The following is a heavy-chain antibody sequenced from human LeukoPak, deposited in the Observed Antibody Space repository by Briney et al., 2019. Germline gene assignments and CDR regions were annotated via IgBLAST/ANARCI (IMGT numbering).Heavy chain of an antibody. Sequence: GGSLRLSCAASGFTFSSYSMNWVRQAPGKGLEWVSSISSSSSYIYYADSVKGRFTISRDNAKNALYLQMNSLRVEDTAVYYCARCTTGRTFGSLREIKRSREIDYWGQGTLVTVSS. J-gene: IGHJ4*02. V-gene: IGHV3-21*01. CDR3: ARCTTGRTFGSLREIKRSREIDY. CDR1: GFTFSSYS. D-gene: IGHD1-1*01. CDR2: ISSSSSYI.